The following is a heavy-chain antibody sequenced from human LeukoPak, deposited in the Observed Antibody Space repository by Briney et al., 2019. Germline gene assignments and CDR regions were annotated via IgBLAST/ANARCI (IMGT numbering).Heavy chain of an antibody. D-gene: IGHD3-22*01. Sequence: GGSLRLSCAASGFTFNNYNINWVRQAPGKGLEWVSYISSGSTTIYYADSVKGRFTISRDNAKNSLYLQMNSLRAEDTAVYYCAREVYYYDSSGFYYSGGFGYWGQGTLLTVSS. V-gene: IGHV3-48*01. CDR1: GFTFNNYN. J-gene: IGHJ4*02. CDR3: AREVYYYDSSGFYYSGGFGY. CDR2: ISSGSTTI.